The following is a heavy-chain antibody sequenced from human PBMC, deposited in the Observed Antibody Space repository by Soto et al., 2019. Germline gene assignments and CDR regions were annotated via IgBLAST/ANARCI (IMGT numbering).Heavy chain of an antibody. J-gene: IGHJ6*02. CDR1: GFTFDDYT. CDR2: ISWDGGST. V-gene: IGHV3-43*01. Sequence: GGSLRLSCAASGFTFDDYTMHWVRQAPGKGLEWVSLISWDGGSTYYADSVKGRFTISRDNSKNSLYLQMNSLRTEGTALYYCAKHGISGTIPRYYYHDMDVWGQGTTVTVSS. D-gene: IGHD6-25*01. CDR3: AKHGISGTIPRYYYHDMDV.